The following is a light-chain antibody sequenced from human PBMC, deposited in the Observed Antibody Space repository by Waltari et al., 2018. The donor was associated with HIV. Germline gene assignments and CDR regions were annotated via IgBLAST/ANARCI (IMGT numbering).Light chain of an antibody. CDR3: QQYYSTPLT. CDR1: QSVLYSSNNENF. Sequence: DIVMTQSPDSLAVSLGGRATINCKSSQSVLYSSNNENFLAWYQQKPGQPPKLLIYWASTRESGVPDRFSGSGSGTDFTLTISGLQAEDVAVYYCQQYYSTPLTFGGGTKVEIK. CDR2: WAS. J-gene: IGKJ4*01. V-gene: IGKV4-1*01.